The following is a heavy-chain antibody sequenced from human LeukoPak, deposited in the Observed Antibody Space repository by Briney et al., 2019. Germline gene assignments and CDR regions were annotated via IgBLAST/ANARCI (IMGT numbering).Heavy chain of an antibody. CDR1: GFTFSSNW. CDR2: IKQDGSEK. CDR3: ARVSQIYGSGSYYYFDY. D-gene: IGHD3-10*01. Sequence: GGSLRLSCAASGFTFSSNWMSWVRQAPGKGLEWVANIKQDGSEKYYVDSVKGRFTISRDNAKNSLYLQMNSLRAEDTAVYYCARVSQIYGSGSYYYFDYWGQGTLVTVSS. V-gene: IGHV3-7*03. J-gene: IGHJ4*02.